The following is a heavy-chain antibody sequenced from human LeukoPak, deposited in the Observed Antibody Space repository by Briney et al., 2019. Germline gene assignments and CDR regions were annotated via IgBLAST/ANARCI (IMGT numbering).Heavy chain of an antibody. J-gene: IGHJ3*02. CDR3: ARDKPDSSGYYLRAFHI. CDR1: GYSISSGYY. V-gene: IGHV4-38-2*02. CDR2: IYHSGST. Sequence: SETLSLTCTVSGYSISSGYYWGWIRQPPGKGLEWIGSIYHSGSTYYNPSLKSRVTISVDTSKNQFSLKLSSVTAADTAVYYCARDKPDSSGYYLRAFHIWGQGTMVTVSS. D-gene: IGHD3-22*01.